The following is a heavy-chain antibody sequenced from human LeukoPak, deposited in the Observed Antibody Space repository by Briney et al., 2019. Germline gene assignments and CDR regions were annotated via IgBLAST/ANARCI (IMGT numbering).Heavy chain of an antibody. Sequence: KPSETLSLTCTVSGGSISSSSYYWGWIRQPPGEGLEWIGRIYTSGSTNYNPSLKSRVTISVDTSKNQFSLKLSSVTAADTAVYYCARSRPGGWLRFVYFDYWGQGTLVTVSS. CDR2: IYTSGST. CDR1: GGSISSSSYY. J-gene: IGHJ4*02. V-gene: IGHV4-39*07. CDR3: ARSRPGGWLRFVYFDY. D-gene: IGHD5-12*01.